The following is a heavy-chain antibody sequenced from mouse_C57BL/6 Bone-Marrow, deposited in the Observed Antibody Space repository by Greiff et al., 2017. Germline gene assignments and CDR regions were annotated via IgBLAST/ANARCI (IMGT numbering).Heavy chain of an antibody. D-gene: IGHD2-14*01. CDR1: GYTFTSYC. Sequence: VQLQQPGAELVRPGASVKLSCKASGYTFTSYCMHWVKQRPGQGLEWIGMIDPPDGDTNYNQKFQGKATLTADTSSSTAYLQLSSLTSEDPAVYYCACYRSFVFFGYWGQGTPVTVSS. CDR2: IDPPDGDT. CDR3: ACYRSFVFFGY. V-gene: IGHV1-59*01. J-gene: IGHJ4*01.